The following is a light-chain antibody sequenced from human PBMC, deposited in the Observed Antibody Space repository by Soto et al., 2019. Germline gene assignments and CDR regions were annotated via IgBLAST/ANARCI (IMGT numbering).Light chain of an antibody. CDR1: SSDVGPYNY. J-gene: IGLJ2*01. CDR3: SSYAGSNDVI. V-gene: IGLV2-14*01. Sequence: QSALTQPASVSGSPGQSITISCTGTSSDVGPYNYVSWYQHHPGKAPKLLIYEVTKRPSGVSNRFSGSKSGNTASLTISGLQAEDEADYYCSSYAGSNDVIFGGGTKLTVL. CDR2: EVT.